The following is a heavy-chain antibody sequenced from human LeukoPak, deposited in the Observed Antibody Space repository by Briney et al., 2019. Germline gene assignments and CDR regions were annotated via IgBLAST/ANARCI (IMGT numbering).Heavy chain of an antibody. CDR2: INPSGGST. CDR1: GYTFTSYY. CDR3: ARANTAVTTYYYYYGMDV. Sequence: ASVKVSCKASGYTFTSYYMHWVRQAPGQGLEWMGIINPSGGSTSYAQKFQGRVTMTRDTSTSTVYMELSSLRSEDTAVYYCARANTAVTTYYYYYGMDVWGQGTTVTVSS. J-gene: IGHJ6*02. D-gene: IGHD4-17*01. V-gene: IGHV1-46*01.